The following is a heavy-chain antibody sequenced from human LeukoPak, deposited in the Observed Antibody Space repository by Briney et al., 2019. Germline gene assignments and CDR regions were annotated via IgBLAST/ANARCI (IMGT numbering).Heavy chain of an antibody. Sequence: GRSLRLSCAASGFTFSSYGIHWVRQAPGKGLEWMAVISYDGSNKYYADSVKGRFTISRDNSKNTLYLQMNSLRAEDSAVYYCAKELGAGYEAPDYWGQGTLVTVSS. CDR1: GFTFSSYG. CDR3: AKELGAGYEAPDY. D-gene: IGHD5-12*01. V-gene: IGHV3-30*18. CDR2: ISYDGSNK. J-gene: IGHJ4*02.